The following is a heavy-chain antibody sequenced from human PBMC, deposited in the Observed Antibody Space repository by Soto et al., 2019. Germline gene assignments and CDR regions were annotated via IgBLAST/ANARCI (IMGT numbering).Heavy chain of an antibody. Sequence: GGSLRLSCAASGFTFSDYNMNWVRQAPGKGLEWVSSISSSISNYIYYAESVKGRFTISRDNAKNSLYLQMNSLRAEDTAVYYCARYDYGDYYFDYWGQGTLVTVSS. V-gene: IGHV3-21*01. J-gene: IGHJ4*02. CDR1: GFTFSDYN. CDR3: ARYDYGDYYFDY. CDR2: ISSSISNYI. D-gene: IGHD4-17*01.